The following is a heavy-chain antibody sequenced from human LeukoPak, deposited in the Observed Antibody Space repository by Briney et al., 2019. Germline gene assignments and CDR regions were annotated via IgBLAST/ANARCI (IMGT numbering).Heavy chain of an antibody. Sequence: GGSLRLSCAASGFTFSDSAMTWVRQTPGKGLEWVSTISGSGGSTYYADSVKGRFTISRDNSKNTLYLQMNSLRAEDTAIYYCAKNPDPWGQGTLVTVSS. J-gene: IGHJ5*02. CDR2: ISGSGGST. CDR1: GFTFSDSA. V-gene: IGHV3-23*01. CDR3: AKNPDP.